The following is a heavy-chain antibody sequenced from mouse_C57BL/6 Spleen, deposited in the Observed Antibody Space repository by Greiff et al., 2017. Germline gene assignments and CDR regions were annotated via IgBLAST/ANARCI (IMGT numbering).Heavy chain of an antibody. CDR1: GYTFTGYW. Sequence: VQLQQSGAELMKPGASVKLSCKATGYTFTGYWIEWVKQRPGHGLAWIGEILPGSGRTNYNEKFKGKATFTADTSSNTAYMQLSSLTTEDSAIYYCALYYSKPSWFAYWGQGTLVTVSA. CDR3: ALYYSKPSWFAY. CDR2: ILPGSGRT. J-gene: IGHJ3*01. V-gene: IGHV1-9*01. D-gene: IGHD2-5*01.